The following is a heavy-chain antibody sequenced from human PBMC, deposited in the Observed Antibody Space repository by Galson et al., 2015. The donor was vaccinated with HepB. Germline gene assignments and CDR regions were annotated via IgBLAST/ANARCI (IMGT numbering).Heavy chain of an antibody. Sequence: LRLSCAASGFTFSSYAMHWVRQAPGKGLEYVSAISSNGGSTYYADSVKGRFTISRDNSKNTLYLQMSSLRAEDTAVYYCVKGLFYGSGSYYPPPFDYWGQGTLVTVSS. CDR2: ISSNGGST. V-gene: IGHV3-64D*06. CDR3: VKGLFYGSGSYYPPPFDY. D-gene: IGHD3-10*01. J-gene: IGHJ4*02. CDR1: GFTFSSYA.